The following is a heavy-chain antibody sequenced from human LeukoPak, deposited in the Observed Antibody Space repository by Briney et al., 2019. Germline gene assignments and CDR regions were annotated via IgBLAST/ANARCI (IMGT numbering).Heavy chain of an antibody. CDR3: AREKTAYYYDRSGFSEGAFDV. V-gene: IGHV4-31*11. Sequence: PSETLSFTCAVYGGSFSSGGEYWSWIRHLPEKGLEWIGYVYYSGSTYYNPSLESRITMSVDTSENQFSLKLTSVTAADTAVYYCAREKTAYYYDRSGFSEGAFDVWGQGTMVTVSS. D-gene: IGHD3-22*01. J-gene: IGHJ3*01. CDR2: VYYSGST. CDR1: GGSFSSGGEY.